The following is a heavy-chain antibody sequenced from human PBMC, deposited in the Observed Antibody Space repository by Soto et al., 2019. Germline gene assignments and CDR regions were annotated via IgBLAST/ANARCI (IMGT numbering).Heavy chain of an antibody. D-gene: IGHD3-3*01. CDR2: IHNSGNI. J-gene: IGHJ5*02. Sequence: QVQLQESGPGLVKPSQTLSLTCTVSGGTISSGDYHWSWIRQPPGKGLEWIGNIHNSGNIYYNPSPKGRPSISGDTAKNPFPLEVSSVTGADTAGYFCARVTNIISRFSSRFDPWGQGTLVTVSS. V-gene: IGHV4-30-4*01. CDR1: GGTISSGDYH. CDR3: ARVTNIISRFSSRFDP.